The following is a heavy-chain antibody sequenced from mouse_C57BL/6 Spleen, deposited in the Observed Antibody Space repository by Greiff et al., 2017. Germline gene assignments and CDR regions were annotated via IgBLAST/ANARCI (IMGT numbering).Heavy chain of an antibody. V-gene: IGHV5-17*01. CDR1: GFTFSDYG. CDR2: ISSGSSTI. CDR3: ASPAFYYYGSSDDWFAY. D-gene: IGHD1-1*01. Sequence: EVQLVEPGGGLVKPGGSLKLSCAASGFTFSDYGMHWVRQAPEQGLEWVAYISSGSSTIYYADTVKGRFTISRDNAKNTLFLQLTSLRSEDTAMYYCASPAFYYYGSSDDWFAYWGQGTLVTVSA. J-gene: IGHJ3*01.